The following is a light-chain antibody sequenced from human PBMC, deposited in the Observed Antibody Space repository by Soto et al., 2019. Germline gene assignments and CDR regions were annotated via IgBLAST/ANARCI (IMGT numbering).Light chain of an antibody. CDR3: QQYNNCPGT. CDR2: GAA. Sequence: DIVMTQSPATLCVSPGERATLSSRAGESISYNLAWSQQKPGQAPRLHIYGAATRAAGVPARFSDRGSGTEVPLTISSLQSEDFGQDYCQQYNNCPGTFGQGNKVEIK. J-gene: IGKJ1*01. CDR1: ESISYN. V-gene: IGKV3-15*01.